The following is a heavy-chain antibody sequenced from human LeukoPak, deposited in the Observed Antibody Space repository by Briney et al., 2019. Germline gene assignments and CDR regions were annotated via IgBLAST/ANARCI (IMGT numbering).Heavy chain of an antibody. CDR2: INPNSGGT. V-gene: IGHV1-2*02. CDR3: ARDSRIVVVVAATQDGGAFDI. D-gene: IGHD2-15*01. J-gene: IGHJ3*02. Sequence: ASVKVSCKASGYTFTGYNMHWVRQAPGQGLEWMGWINPNSGGTNYAQKFKGRVTMTRDTSISTAYMELSRLRSDDTAVYYCARDSRIVVVVAATQDGGAFDIWGQGTMVTVSS. CDR1: GYTFTGYN.